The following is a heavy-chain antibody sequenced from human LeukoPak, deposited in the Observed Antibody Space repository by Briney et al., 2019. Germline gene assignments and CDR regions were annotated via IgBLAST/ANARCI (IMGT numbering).Heavy chain of an antibody. CDR3: AKATNGPIGFDY. D-gene: IGHD1-1*01. CDR2: INPKSGGT. J-gene: IGHJ4*02. CDR1: GYTFTGYY. Sequence: AASVKVSCKASGYTFTGYYMHWVRQAPGQGLEWMGWINPKSGGTNYAQKFQGRVTMTRDTSTSTAYMELSRLRSDDTALYYCAKATNGPIGFDYWGQGTLVTVSS. V-gene: IGHV1-2*02.